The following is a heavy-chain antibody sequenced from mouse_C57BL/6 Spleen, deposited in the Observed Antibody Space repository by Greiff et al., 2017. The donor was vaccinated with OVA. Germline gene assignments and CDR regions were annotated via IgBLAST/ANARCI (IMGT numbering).Heavy chain of an antibody. Sequence: QVQLKQPGAELVKPGASVKLSCKASGYTFTSYWMPWVKQRPGQGLEWIGMIHPISGSTNYNEKLKSKATLTVDKSSSTAYMQLSSLTSEDSAVYYCARPSMITRAWFAYWGQGTLVTVSA. CDR1: GYTFTSYW. J-gene: IGHJ3*01. D-gene: IGHD2-4*01. CDR2: IHPISGST. CDR3: ARPSMITRAWFAY. V-gene: IGHV1-64*01.